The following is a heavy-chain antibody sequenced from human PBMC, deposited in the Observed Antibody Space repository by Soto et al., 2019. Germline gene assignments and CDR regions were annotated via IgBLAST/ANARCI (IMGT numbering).Heavy chain of an antibody. CDR1: GGTFSSYA. Sequence: SVKVSCKASGGTFSSYAISWVRQAPGQGLEWMGGIIPIFGTANYAQKFQGRVTITADESTSTAYMELSSLRSEDTAVYYCARDGMGIAAAADYWGQGTLDTVSS. V-gene: IGHV1-69*13. CDR3: ARDGMGIAAAADY. D-gene: IGHD6-13*01. CDR2: IIPIFGTA. J-gene: IGHJ4*02.